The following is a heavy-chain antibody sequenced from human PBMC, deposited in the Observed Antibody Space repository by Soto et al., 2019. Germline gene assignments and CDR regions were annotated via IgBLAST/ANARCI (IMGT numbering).Heavy chain of an antibody. Sequence: SESLCLTGTVAGSAVSSDDWSWIRQPPGKGLEWIGYIYYSGSTNYNPSLKSRVTISVDTSKNQFSLKLSSVTAADTAVYYCARVAGYSSSWYNYWGQGTLVTVSS. CDR3: ARVAGYSSSWYNY. V-gene: IGHV4-59*02. J-gene: IGHJ4*02. CDR2: IYYSGST. D-gene: IGHD6-13*01. CDR1: GSAVSSDD.